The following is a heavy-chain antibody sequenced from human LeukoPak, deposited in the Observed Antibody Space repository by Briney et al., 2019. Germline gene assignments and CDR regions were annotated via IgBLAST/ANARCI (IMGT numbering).Heavy chain of an antibody. V-gene: IGHV4-39*01. CDR2: TYYSGST. Sequence: SEILSLTCIVSGGSISSSSYYWDWIRQSPGKGLEWIGTTYYSGSTDYNPSLKSRVTMSVETSKNQFSLKLSSVTAADTAVYYCARNISTVANGARYNWFDPWGQGTLVTVSS. D-gene: IGHD4-11*01. CDR3: ARNISTVANGARYNWFDP. CDR1: GGSISSSSYY. J-gene: IGHJ5*02.